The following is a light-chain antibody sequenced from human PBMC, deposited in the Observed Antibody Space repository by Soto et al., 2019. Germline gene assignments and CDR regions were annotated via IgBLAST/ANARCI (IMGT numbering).Light chain of an antibody. CDR1: QYINTR. J-gene: IGKJ1*01. CDR3: QQYGSLSWT. Sequence: EIVLTQYTANLSSVPVHIANLSCRASQYINTRLAWYQHRPGQAPRLLIYQTSIRATGIPDRFSGSGSGTDFTLTISRLEPEDFAVYYCQQYGSLSWTFGQGTKVDIK. V-gene: IGKV3-20*01. CDR2: QTS.